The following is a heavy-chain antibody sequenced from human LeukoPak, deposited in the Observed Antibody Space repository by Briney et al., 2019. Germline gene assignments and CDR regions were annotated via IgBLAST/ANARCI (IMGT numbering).Heavy chain of an antibody. CDR3: ARVVGATTNFDY. D-gene: IGHD5-12*01. J-gene: IGHJ4*02. CDR1: GYTFTSYG. V-gene: IGHV1-18*01. Sequence: ASVKVSCKASGYTFTSYGISRVQQAPGQGLEWMGWISAYNGNTNYAQKLQGRVTMTTDTSTSTAYMELRSLRSDDTAVYYCARVVGATTNFDYWGQGTLVTVSS. CDR2: ISAYNGNT.